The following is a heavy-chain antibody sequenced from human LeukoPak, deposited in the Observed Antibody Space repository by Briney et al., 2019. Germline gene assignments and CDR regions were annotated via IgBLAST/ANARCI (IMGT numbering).Heavy chain of an antibody. CDR2: INHSGST. CDR1: GGSFSGYY. J-gene: IGHJ4*02. CDR3: ARDRYGGIIDY. V-gene: IGHV4-34*01. Sequence: SETLSLTCAIYGGSFSGYYWSWIRQPPGKGLEWIGEINHSGSTNYNPSLKSRVTISVDTSKNQFSLKLSSVTAADTAVYYCARDRYGGIIDYWGQGTLVTVSS. D-gene: IGHD1-1*01.